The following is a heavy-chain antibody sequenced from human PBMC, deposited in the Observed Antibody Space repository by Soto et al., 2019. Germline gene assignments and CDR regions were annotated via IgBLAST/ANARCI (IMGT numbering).Heavy chain of an antibody. Sequence: QVQVVESGGGVVQPRTSLRLSCAASGFTFGHFGMHWVRQAPGKGREWVAVIWQDVKVKFYSESVEGRFSISRDNSKNTLYLQMNTLRVDDTAVYNCARDPGQDEAIDYWGQGTLVIVSS. CDR3: ARDPGQDEAIDY. CDR2: IWQDVKVK. CDR1: GFTFGHFG. V-gene: IGHV3-33*01. J-gene: IGHJ4*02.